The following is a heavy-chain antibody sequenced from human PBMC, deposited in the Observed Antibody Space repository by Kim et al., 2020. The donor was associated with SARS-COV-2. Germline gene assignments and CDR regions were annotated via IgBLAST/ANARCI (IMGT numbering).Heavy chain of an antibody. CDR2: ISSSSSNI. CDR1: GFTFSSYS. J-gene: IGHJ3*02. CDR3: ASAVRGPDDALDI. V-gene: IGHV3-21*01. Sequence: GGSLRLSCAASGFTFSSYSMNWVRQAPGKGLEWVSSISSSSSNIYYADSVKGRFTISRDNAKNSLYLQMNSLRAEDTAVYYCASAVRGPDDALDIWGQGTMVTVSS.